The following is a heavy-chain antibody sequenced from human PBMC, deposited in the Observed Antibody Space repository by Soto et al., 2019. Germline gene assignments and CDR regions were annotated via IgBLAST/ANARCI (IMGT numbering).Heavy chain of an antibody. CDR2: IIPIFGTA. D-gene: IGHD1-26*01. CDR1: GGTFSSYA. V-gene: IGHV1-69*12. J-gene: IGHJ6*02. Sequence: QVQLVQSGAEVKKPGSSVKVSCKASGGTFSSYAISWVRQAPGQGLEWMGGIIPIFGTADYVQKFQGRVTITADESTSTAYMELSSLRSEDTALYYCASVLVGATYYYGMDVWGQGTTVTVSS. CDR3: ASVLVGATYYYGMDV.